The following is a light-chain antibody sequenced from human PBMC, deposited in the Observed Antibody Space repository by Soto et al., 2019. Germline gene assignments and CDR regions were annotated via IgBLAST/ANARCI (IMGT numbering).Light chain of an antibody. V-gene: IGKV3-20*01. Sequence: EIVMTQSPATLSVSPGERATLSCRDSQSVSSNLAWYQQKPGQAPRLLIYGASRRATGIPDRFSGSASGNDFTLTIRRLEPEDFAVYDCKQCGSSPSTCVQGT. J-gene: IGKJ1*01. CDR3: KQCGSSPST. CDR2: GAS. CDR1: QSVSSN.